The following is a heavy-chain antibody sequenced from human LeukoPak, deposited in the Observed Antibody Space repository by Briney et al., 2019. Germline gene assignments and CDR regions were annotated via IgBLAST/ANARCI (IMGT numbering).Heavy chain of an antibody. V-gene: IGHV4-4*02. J-gene: IGHJ4*02. D-gene: IGHD3-22*01. CDR2: IYHSGST. CDR1: GGSISSSNW. Sequence: SGTLSLTCAVSGGSISSSNWWSWVRQPPGKGLEWIGEIYHSGSTNYNPSLKSRVTISVDKSKNQFSLKLSSVTAADTAVYYCARSPDHYYDSSSSVDYWGQGTLVTVSS. CDR3: ARSPDHYYDSSSSVDY.